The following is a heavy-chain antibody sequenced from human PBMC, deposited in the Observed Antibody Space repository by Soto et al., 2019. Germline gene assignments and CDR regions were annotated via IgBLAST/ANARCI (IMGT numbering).Heavy chain of an antibody. Sequence: PSQTLSLTCAITGDSFSSNSAGWSWVRQSPSRGLEWLGRTYYRSKWYYEYAVSVRGRITINPDTSKNQYSLQLNSVTPEDTAVYFCESGDQYSGRIFDYWGQGTLVTVSS. CDR1: GDSFSSNSAG. CDR3: ESGDQYSGRIFDY. V-gene: IGHV6-1*01. D-gene: IGHD1-26*01. CDR2: TYYRSKWYY. J-gene: IGHJ4*01.